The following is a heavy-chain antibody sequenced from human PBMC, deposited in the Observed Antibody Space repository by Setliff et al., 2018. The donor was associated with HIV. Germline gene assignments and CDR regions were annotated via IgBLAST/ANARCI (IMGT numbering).Heavy chain of an antibody. J-gene: IGHJ3*02. CDR1: GFTFSSYW. D-gene: IGHD5-18*01. Sequence: PGGSLRLSCAASGFTFSSYWMSWVRQAPGKGLEWEADIKQDGSKAYYMDSVKGRFTISRDNPKNSLYLQMTSLRAEDTAVYYCARDDSNGNTDAFDIWGQGTTVTVSS. CDR3: ARDDSNGNTDAFDI. V-gene: IGHV3-7*04. CDR2: IKQDGSKA.